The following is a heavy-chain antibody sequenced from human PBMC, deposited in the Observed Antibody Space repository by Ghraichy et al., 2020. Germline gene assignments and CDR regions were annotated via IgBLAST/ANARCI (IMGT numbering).Heavy chain of an antibody. CDR2: ISYDGSNK. D-gene: IGHD3-9*01. CDR3: ARDEGLLRYFDWLSETPYNWFDP. J-gene: IGHJ5*02. V-gene: IGHV3-30-3*01. Sequence: GESLNISCAASGFTFSSYAMHWVRQAPGKGLEWVAVISYDGSNKYYADSVKGRFTISRDNSKNTLYLQMNSLRAEDTAVYYCARDEGLLRYFDWLSETPYNWFDPWGQGTLVTVSS. CDR1: GFTFSSYA.